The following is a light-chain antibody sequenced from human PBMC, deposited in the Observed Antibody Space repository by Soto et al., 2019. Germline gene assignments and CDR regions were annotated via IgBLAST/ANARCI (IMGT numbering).Light chain of an antibody. CDR1: QSVSSY. V-gene: IGKV3-11*01. CDR3: PATTNWPTVLT. Sequence: IVLTQSPATLSLSPGERATLSCRASQSVSSYLAWYQQKPGQAPRLLIYDASNRATGIPARFSGSGSGTDFTLTISSLEPEDFAVYYCPATTNWPTVLTFGG. J-gene: IGKJ4*01. CDR2: DAS.